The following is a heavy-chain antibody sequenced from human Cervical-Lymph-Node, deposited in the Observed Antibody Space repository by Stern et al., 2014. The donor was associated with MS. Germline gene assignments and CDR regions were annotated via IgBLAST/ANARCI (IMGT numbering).Heavy chain of an antibody. J-gene: IGHJ4*02. CDR2: ITPNSGNP. Sequence: QVQLVQSGSELKKPGASVKVSCKTSGYTFTSYSMNWVRQAPGKGLEWMGWITPNSGNPTYAQGFTGRFVFSLDTSVSTAYLQISSLKAEDTGVYYCAREARVAAGLPPLDYWGQGTLVTVSS. D-gene: IGHD6-13*01. V-gene: IGHV7-4-1*02. CDR1: GYTFTSYS. CDR3: AREARVAAGLPPLDY.